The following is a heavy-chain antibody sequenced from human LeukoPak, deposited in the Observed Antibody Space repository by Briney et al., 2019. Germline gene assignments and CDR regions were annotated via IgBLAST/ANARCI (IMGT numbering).Heavy chain of an antibody. J-gene: IGHJ4*02. CDR3: ARTDYNNYANY. CDR2: IGSSDSTT. CDR1: GFTFSSYE. V-gene: IGHV3-48*03. D-gene: IGHD4-11*01. Sequence: GGSLRLSCVASGFTFSSYEMNWVRQAPGKGLEWLSYIGSSDSTTHYADSVKGRFTISRDNAKNSLYLQMNSLRAEDTALYYCARTDYNNYANYWGQGTLVTVSS.